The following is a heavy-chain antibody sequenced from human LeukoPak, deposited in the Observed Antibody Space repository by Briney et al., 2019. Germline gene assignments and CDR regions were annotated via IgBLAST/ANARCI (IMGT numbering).Heavy chain of an antibody. CDR1: GGSFSGYY. D-gene: IGHD4-17*01. Sequence: SETLSLTCAVYGGSFSGYYWSWIRQPPGKGLEWIGEINHSGSTNYNPSLKSRVTISVDTSKNQFSLKLSSVTAAGTAVYYCARGPYGDYAFDYWGQGTLVTVSS. CDR2: INHSGST. CDR3: ARGPYGDYAFDY. V-gene: IGHV4-34*01. J-gene: IGHJ4*02.